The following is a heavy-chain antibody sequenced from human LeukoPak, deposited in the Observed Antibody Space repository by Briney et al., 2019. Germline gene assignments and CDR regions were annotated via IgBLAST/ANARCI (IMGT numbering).Heavy chain of an antibody. CDR2: LNHSGST. CDR1: GGSFSGYY. CDR3: ARRVGRWFGERAYYYNYMDV. Sequence: SETLSLTCAVYGGSFSGYYWSWIRQPPGKGLEWIGELNHSGSTNYNPSLKSRVTISVDTSKNQFSLRLSSVTAADTAVYYCARRVGRWFGERAYYYNYMDVWGKGTTVTISS. V-gene: IGHV4-34*01. D-gene: IGHD3-10*01. J-gene: IGHJ6*03.